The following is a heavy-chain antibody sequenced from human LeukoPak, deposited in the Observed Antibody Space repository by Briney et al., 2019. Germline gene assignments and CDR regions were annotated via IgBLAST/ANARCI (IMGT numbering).Heavy chain of an antibody. CDR1: GGTFSSYA. CDR2: IIPILGIA. Sequence: SVKVSCKASGGTFSSYAISWVRQAPGQGLEWMGRIIPILGIANYAQKFQGRVTITADKSTSTAYMELSSLRSEDTAVYYCARDRTITSSGDYWGQGTLVTVSS. V-gene: IGHV1-69*04. CDR3: ARDRTITSSGDY. D-gene: IGHD3-10*01. J-gene: IGHJ4*02.